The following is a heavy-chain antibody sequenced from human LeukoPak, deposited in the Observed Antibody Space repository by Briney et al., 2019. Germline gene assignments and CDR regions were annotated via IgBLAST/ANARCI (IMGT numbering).Heavy chain of an antibody. V-gene: IGHV3-30-3*01. Sequence: PGGSLRLSCAASGFTFSSYAMHWVRQAPGQGLGWVAAISYDGSNKYYADSVKGRFTISRDNSKNTLYLQMNSLRAEDTAVYYCARDLPLDDFWSGLYYYYYGMDVWGQGTTVTVSS. CDR1: GFTFSSYA. J-gene: IGHJ6*02. D-gene: IGHD3-3*01. CDR2: ISYDGSNK. CDR3: ARDLPLDDFWSGLYYYYYGMDV.